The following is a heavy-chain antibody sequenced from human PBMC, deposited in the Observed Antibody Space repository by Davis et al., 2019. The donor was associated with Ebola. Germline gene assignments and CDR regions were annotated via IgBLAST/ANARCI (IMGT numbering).Heavy chain of an antibody. D-gene: IGHD7-27*01. Sequence: AASVKVSCKASGYTFTGYYMHWVRQAPGQGLEWMGRINPNSGGTNYAQKFQGRVTMTRDTSISTAYMELSRLRSDDTAVYYCARETGDGGGMDVWGKGTTVTVSS. CDR3: ARETGDGGGMDV. J-gene: IGHJ6*04. CDR1: GYTFTGYY. V-gene: IGHV1-2*06. CDR2: INPNSGGT.